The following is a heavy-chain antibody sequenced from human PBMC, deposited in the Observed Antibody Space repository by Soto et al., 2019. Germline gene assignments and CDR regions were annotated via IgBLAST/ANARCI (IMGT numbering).Heavy chain of an antibody. V-gene: IGHV4-39*01. Sequence: QLQLQASGPGLVKPSETLSLTCTVSGVSISGSSYYWGWIRQPPGKGLEWIGSISDSESTYYNLSLKSRITMSVDTSKNQFSLKLSSVSAADTAVYYCASQNPLNWFDTWGQGTLVTVSS. CDR3: ASQNPLNWFDT. CDR2: ISDSEST. J-gene: IGHJ5*02. CDR1: GVSISGSSYY.